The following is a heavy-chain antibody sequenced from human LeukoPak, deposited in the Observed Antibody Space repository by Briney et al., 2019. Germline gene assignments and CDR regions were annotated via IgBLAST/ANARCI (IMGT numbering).Heavy chain of an antibody. CDR1: GGTFSSYA. V-gene: IGHV1-69*05. CDR2: IIPIFGTA. Sequence: SVKVSCKASGGTFSSYAISWVRQAPGQGLEWMGRIIPIFGTANYAQKFQGRVTITTDESTSTAYMELSSLRSEDTAVYYCARDSISADPNYNRFDPWGQGTLVTVSS. J-gene: IGHJ5*02. D-gene: IGHD1-7*01. CDR3: ARDSISADPNYNRFDP.